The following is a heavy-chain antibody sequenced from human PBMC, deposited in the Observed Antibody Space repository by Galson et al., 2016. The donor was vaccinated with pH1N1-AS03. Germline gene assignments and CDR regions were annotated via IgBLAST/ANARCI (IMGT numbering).Heavy chain of an antibody. CDR2: IKQDESEK. J-gene: IGHJ4*02. CDR1: GFIFSAYW. D-gene: IGHD3-16*01. V-gene: IGHV3-7*01. CDR3: AHLLGGPIFYFDS. Sequence: SLRLSCAASGFIFSAYWMSWVRQAPGKGLGWVANIKQDESEKYYVDSVRGRFTISRDDAKNSLYLQMNSLRTEDTAVYYCAHLLGGPIFYFDSWGQGTLVTVSS.